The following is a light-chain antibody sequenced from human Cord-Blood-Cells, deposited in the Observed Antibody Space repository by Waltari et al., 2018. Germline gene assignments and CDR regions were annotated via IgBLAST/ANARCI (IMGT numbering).Light chain of an antibody. Sequence: QSVLTQPPSASGTPGQRVTISYSGSSSNIGSNYVYWYQQLPGTAPKLLIYRNKQRPSGVPDRFSGSKSGTSASLAISGLRSEDEADYYCAAWDDSLSGPVFGGGTKLTVL. CDR3: AAWDDSLSGPV. CDR2: RNK. V-gene: IGLV1-47*01. CDR1: SSNIGSNY. J-gene: IGLJ2*01.